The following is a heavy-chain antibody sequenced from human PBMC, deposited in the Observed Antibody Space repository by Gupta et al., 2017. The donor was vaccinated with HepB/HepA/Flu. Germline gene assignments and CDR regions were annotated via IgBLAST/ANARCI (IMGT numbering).Heavy chain of an antibody. CDR1: GFPFSNYV. V-gene: IGHV3-23*01. Sequence: EVQLLESGGGLVKPGGSLRLSCAVSGFPFSNYVMSWVRQAPGKGLEWVSAISDSAGTTIYYAESVKGRITISRGNSKNTGYLQMNSLRGEDTAIYYCKIRGDKGYWGQGTLVTVSS. CDR2: ISDSAGTTI. J-gene: IGHJ4*02. D-gene: IGHD3-10*01. CDR3: KIRGDKGY.